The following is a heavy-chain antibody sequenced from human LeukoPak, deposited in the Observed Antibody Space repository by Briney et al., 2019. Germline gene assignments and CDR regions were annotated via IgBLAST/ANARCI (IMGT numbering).Heavy chain of an antibody. CDR2: IYSGGST. CDR3: ARVSTSPYYYYGMDV. D-gene: IGHD2-2*01. Sequence: PGGSLRLSCAASGFTVSSNYMSWVRQAPGKGLEWVSVIYSGGSTYYADSVKGRFTISRDNSKNTLYLQMNSLRAEDTAVHYCARVSTSPYYYYGMDVWGQGTTVTVSS. CDR1: GFTVSSNY. V-gene: IGHV3-53*01. J-gene: IGHJ6*02.